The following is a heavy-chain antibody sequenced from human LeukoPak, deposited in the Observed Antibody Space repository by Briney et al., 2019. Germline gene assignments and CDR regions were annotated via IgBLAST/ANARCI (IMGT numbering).Heavy chain of an antibody. CDR1: GGSISSGSYY. J-gene: IGHJ4*02. Sequence: SETLSLTCTVSGGSISSGSYYWSWIRQPAGKGLEWVGRIYTSGSTNYNPSLKSRVTISVDTSKNQFSLKLSSVTAADTAVYYCARVGVYTSAGDYWGQGTLVTVSS. V-gene: IGHV4-61*02. CDR3: ARVGVYTSAGDY. D-gene: IGHD2-8*01. CDR2: IYTSGST.